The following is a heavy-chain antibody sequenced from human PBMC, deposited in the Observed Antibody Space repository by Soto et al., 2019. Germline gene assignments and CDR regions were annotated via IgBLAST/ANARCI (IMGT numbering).Heavy chain of an antibody. D-gene: IGHD4-17*01. Sequence: SETLSLTCAVYGGSFSGYYWSWIRQPPGKGLEWIGEINHSGSTNYNPSLKSRVTISVDTSKNQFSLKLSSVTAADTAVYYCARGHYGDSTFDPWGQGXLVTVYS. CDR1: GGSFSGYY. CDR2: INHSGST. J-gene: IGHJ5*02. V-gene: IGHV4-34*01. CDR3: ARGHYGDSTFDP.